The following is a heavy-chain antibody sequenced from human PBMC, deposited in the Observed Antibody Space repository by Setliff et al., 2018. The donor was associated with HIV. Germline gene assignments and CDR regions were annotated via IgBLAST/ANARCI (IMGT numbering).Heavy chain of an antibody. V-gene: IGHV4-39*07. Sequence: SETLSLTCAVSGGSISSGSYYWGWIRQPPGKGLEWIGSIYYTGSTYYNPSLKSRVTISVDTSKNQFSLKLSSVTAADTAVYHCASSSPQLSGYWYYFDYWGQGALVTVSS. CDR2: IYYTGST. CDR3: ASSSPQLSGYWYYFDY. CDR1: GGSISSGSYY. D-gene: IGHD3-22*01. J-gene: IGHJ4*02.